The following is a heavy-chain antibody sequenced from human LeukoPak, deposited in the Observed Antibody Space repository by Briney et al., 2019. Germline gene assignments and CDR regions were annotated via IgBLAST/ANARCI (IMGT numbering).Heavy chain of an antibody. D-gene: IGHD2-15*01. J-gene: IGHJ4*02. CDR2: ISDTGNT. Sequence: GGSLRLSCAAPGFTLSSYAMSWVRQAPGKGLEWVSAISDTGNTYHADSVKGRFTIFRDSSKNTLFLQMNRLRPEDAAVYYCAKAPVTTCRGAFCYPFDYWGLGTLVTVSS. V-gene: IGHV3-23*01. CDR3: AKAPVTTCRGAFCYPFDY. CDR1: GFTLSSYA.